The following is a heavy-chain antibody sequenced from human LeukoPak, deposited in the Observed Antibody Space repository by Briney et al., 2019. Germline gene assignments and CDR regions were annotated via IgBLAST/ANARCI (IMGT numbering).Heavy chain of an antibody. CDR3: AKGGGDYNFYYYYYGTDV. CDR1: GFIFSRYA. D-gene: IGHD4-17*01. CDR2: ISGSGGST. V-gene: IGHV3-23*01. Sequence: GGSLRLSCTASGFIFSRYAMNWVRRAPGKGLEWVSGISGSGGSTYYADSVKGRFTISRDKSKNTLYLQMHSLRAEDTAVYYCAKGGGDYNFYYYYYGTDVWGQGTTVTVSS. J-gene: IGHJ6*02.